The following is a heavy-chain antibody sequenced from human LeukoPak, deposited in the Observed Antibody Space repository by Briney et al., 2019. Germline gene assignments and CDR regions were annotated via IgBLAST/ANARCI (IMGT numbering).Heavy chain of an antibody. D-gene: IGHD6-19*01. J-gene: IGHJ4*02. CDR1: GAPISRFY. CDR2: IYNGVPT. CDR3: VQTTGWPGFDY. V-gene: IGHV4-4*09. Sequence: SETLSLTCKASGAPISRFYWNWVRQPPGEGLEWIGNIYNGVPTFFNPSLKSRVTLSVDTSKTQFSLQLASVTAADTAVYYCVQTTGWPGFDYWGQGILVTVSS.